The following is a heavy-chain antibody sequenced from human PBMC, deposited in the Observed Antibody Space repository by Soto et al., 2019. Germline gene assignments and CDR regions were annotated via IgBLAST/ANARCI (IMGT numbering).Heavy chain of an antibody. CDR3: AKDQRYNFPGYYYGMDV. V-gene: IGHV3-30*18. Sequence: QVQLVESGGGVVQPGRSLRLSCAGAGFDVSDYAVHWVRQAPGKGLEWVAVMSSDGSNEHYADSVKGRFAVSRDKSKNTLYMQMNSLRREDTAVYYCAKDQRYNFPGYYYGMDVWGQGTAVTVSS. CDR2: MSSDGSNE. CDR1: GFDVSDYA. J-gene: IGHJ6*02. D-gene: IGHD1-1*01.